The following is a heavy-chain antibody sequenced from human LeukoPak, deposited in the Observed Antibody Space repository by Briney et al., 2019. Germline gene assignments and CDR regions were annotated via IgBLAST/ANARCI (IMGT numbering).Heavy chain of an antibody. Sequence: PGGSLRLSCAASGFTFSDFWMHWVRQPPGKGLVWVALVKGDGRTTIYADSVKGRFTTSRDNAKNTLYLQMNSLRADDSGVYYCATGHSYGYDYWGQGVLVTVSS. CDR2: VKGDGRTT. D-gene: IGHD5-18*01. CDR1: GFTFSDFW. CDR3: ATGHSYGYDY. V-gene: IGHV3-74*01. J-gene: IGHJ4*02.